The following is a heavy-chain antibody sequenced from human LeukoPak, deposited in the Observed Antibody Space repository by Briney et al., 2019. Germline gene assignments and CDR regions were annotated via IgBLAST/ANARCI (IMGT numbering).Heavy chain of an antibody. D-gene: IGHD1-26*01. CDR2: IKSKTDGATT. Sequence: GGSLRLSCAASGFTGTNAWMTWVRRAPGKGREGVGCIKSKTDGATTDYAAPVKGRFTISRDDSKNTLYLQMNSLKTEDTAVYYCTASGGSSRFDYWGHGTLVTVSS. CDR3: TASGGSSRFDY. J-gene: IGHJ4*01. V-gene: IGHV3-15*01. CDR1: GFTGTNAW.